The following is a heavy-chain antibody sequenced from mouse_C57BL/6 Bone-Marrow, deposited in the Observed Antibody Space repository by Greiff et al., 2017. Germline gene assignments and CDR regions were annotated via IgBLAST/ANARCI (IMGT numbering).Heavy chain of an antibody. CDR3: ARRRDYDGYSYAMDY. CDR2: ISNLAYSI. CDR1: GFTFSDYG. Sequence: EVQRVESGGGLVQPGGSLKLSCAASGFTFSDYGMAWVRQAPRKGPEWVAFISNLAYSIYYEDTVTGRFTISRENAKNTLYLEMSSLRSEDTAMYYCARRRDYDGYSYAMDYWGQGTSVTVSS. D-gene: IGHD2-3*01. V-gene: IGHV5-15*01. J-gene: IGHJ4*01.